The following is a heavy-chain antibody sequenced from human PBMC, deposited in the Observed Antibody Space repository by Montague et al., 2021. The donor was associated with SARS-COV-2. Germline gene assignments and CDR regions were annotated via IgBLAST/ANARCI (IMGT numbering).Heavy chain of an antibody. D-gene: IGHD4/OR15-4a*01. Sequence: SETLSLTCTVSGGSVSRISSHWGWIRQPPGKGLEYIGSFYYAGGTQYNRSLKSRVTISVDTSNDQFSLKMNSVTAADTAVYFCARLYGASFDYWGQGTLVTVSS. V-gene: IGHV4-39*01. CDR1: GGSVSRISSH. CDR2: FYYAGGT. J-gene: IGHJ4*02. CDR3: ARLYGASFDY.